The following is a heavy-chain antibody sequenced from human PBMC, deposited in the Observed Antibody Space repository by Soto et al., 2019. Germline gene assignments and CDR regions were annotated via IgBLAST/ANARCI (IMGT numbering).Heavy chain of an antibody. J-gene: IGHJ6*02. CDR2: IYYSGST. Sequence: SETLSLTCTVSGGSISSGGYYWSWIRQHPGKGLEWIGYIYYSGSTYYNPSLKSQVTISVDTSKNQFSLKLSSVTAADTAVYYCARGGWDCSSTSCSFYGMDVWGQGTTVTVSS. V-gene: IGHV4-31*01. CDR1: GGSISSGGYY. CDR3: ARGGWDCSSTSCSFYGMDV. D-gene: IGHD2-2*01.